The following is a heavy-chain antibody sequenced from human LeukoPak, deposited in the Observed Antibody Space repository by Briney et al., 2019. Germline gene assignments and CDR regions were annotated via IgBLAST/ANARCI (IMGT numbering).Heavy chain of an antibody. CDR3: ARFSSGSNWFDA. CDR2: MSYSGNT. V-gene: IGHV4-59*11. CDR1: GASITSQF. D-gene: IGHD6-6*01. J-gene: IGHJ5*02. Sequence: SETLSLTCTVSGASITSQFWSWVRQPPGKRPEYLGYMSYSGNTNYNPSLKSRVTISLDTSKNQFSLKLSSLTAADTAVYYCARFSSGSNWFDARGQGTLVTVSS.